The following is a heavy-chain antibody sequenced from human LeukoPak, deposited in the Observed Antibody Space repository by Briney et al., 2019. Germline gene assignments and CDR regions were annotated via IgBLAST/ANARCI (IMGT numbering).Heavy chain of an antibody. CDR1: GYTLTSYC. Sequence: GASVKVSCTASGYTLTSYCFHWVRQAPGQRLEWVGWINAGNGNTKYSQKLQGRVSITRDTSANTAYMEVSSLRSEDTAVYYCASEKVGTTLSTGDWGQGTLVTVSS. CDR3: ASEKVGTTLSTGD. D-gene: IGHD1-26*01. V-gene: IGHV1-3*01. J-gene: IGHJ4*02. CDR2: INAGNGNT.